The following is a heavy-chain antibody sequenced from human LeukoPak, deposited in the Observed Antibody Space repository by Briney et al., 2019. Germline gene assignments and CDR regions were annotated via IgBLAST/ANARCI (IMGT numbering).Heavy chain of an antibody. CDR3: ARGLRYYYYMDV. J-gene: IGHJ6*03. CDR2: ISSSSSYI. D-gene: IGHD5-12*01. V-gene: IGHV3-21*01. Sequence: GGSLRLSCAASGFTFSSYSMNWVRQAPGKGLEGVSSISSSSSYIYYADSVKGRFTISRDNAKNSLYLQMNSLRAEDTAVYYCARGLRYYYYMDVWGKGTPVTVSS. CDR1: GFTFSSYS.